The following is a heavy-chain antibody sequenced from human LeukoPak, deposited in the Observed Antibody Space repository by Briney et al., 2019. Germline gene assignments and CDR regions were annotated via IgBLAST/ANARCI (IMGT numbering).Heavy chain of an antibody. CDR2: IYYSGST. D-gene: IGHD3-10*01. J-gene: IGHJ4*02. CDR1: GYSISSDYY. V-gene: IGHV4-38-2*02. CDR3: ARQTGSGLFSLP. Sequence: SETLSLTCSVSGYSISSDYYWGCIRQPPGKGLEWIGFIYYSGSTYYNASLKSRVTISVDTSKNQFSLKLSSVTAADTAVYYCARQTGSGLFSLPGGQGTLVTVSS.